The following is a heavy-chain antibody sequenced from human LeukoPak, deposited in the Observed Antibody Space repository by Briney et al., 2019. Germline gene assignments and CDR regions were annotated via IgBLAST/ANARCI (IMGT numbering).Heavy chain of an antibody. CDR2: IYHTGSA. J-gene: IGHJ4*02. D-gene: IGHD2-2*01. V-gene: IGHV4-38-2*01. Sequence: SETLSLTCSVSGYSFTSGHYWGWIRQPPGKGLEWIANIYHTGSAHYNSSLESRVTISVDTSKNQFSLKLSSVTAADTAVYYCARYCTSTTCILRGFDYWGQGTLVTVSS. CDR3: ARYCTSTTCILRGFDY. CDR1: GYSFTSGHY.